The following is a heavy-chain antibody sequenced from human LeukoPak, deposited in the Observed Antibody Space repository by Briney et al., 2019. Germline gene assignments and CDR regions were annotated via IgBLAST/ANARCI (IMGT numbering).Heavy chain of an antibody. D-gene: IGHD3-10*01. CDR1: GYTLTGYH. CDR3: ARIRWFGELSAGY. V-gene: IGHV1-2*02. J-gene: IGHJ4*02. Sequence: GASVKVSCQASGYTLTGYHMHSVRPAPGQGVAWKGRIKPNSGCTNAAKKFQSRATMTREKSISTDYMELSRVVSDDTAVYYCARIRWFGELSAGYWGQGTLVTVSS. CDR2: IKPNSGCT.